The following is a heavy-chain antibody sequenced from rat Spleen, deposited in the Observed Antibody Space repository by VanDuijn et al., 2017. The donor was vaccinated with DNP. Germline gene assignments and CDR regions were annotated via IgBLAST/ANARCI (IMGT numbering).Heavy chain of an antibody. CDR3: ARSWVGVRGIWFAY. CDR2: INMGSGGT. CDR1: GYTFTSYY. Sequence: QIQLQQSGAELAKPGSSVKISCKASGYTFTSYYIGWIKQTTRQGLEYIGYINMGSGGTNYNEKFKGKATLTVDKSSSTAFMQLSSLTPDDSAVYYCARSWVGVRGIWFAYWGQGTLVTVSS. J-gene: IGHJ3*01. V-gene: IGHV1-43*01. D-gene: IGHD4-3*01.